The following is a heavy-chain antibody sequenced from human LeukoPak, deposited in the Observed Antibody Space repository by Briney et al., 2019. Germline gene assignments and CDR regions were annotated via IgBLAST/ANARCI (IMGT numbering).Heavy chain of an antibody. CDR3: ARPATPGVFYYYMDV. Sequence: PSETLSLTCTVSGGSISSSSCYWGWIRQPPGKGLGWTGSIYYSGSTYYNPSLKSRVTISVDTSKNQFSLKLSSVTAADTAVYYCARPATPGVFYYYMDVWGKGTTVTVSS. J-gene: IGHJ6*03. CDR1: GGSISSSSCY. D-gene: IGHD6-13*01. V-gene: IGHV4-39*01. CDR2: IYYSGST.